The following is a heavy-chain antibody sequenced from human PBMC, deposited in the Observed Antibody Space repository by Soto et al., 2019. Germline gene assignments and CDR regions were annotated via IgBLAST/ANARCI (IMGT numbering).Heavy chain of an antibody. CDR3: TTDTVEDIVVVVAAHDY. V-gene: IGHV3-15*01. CDR2: IKSKTDGGTT. CDR1: GFTFSNAW. D-gene: IGHD2-15*01. Sequence: PGGSLRLSCAASGFTFSNAWMSWVRQAPGKGLEWVGRIKSKTDGGTTDYAAPVKGRFTISRDDSKNTLYLQMNSLKTEDTAVYYCTTDTVEDIVVVVAAHDYWGQGTLVTVSS. J-gene: IGHJ4*02.